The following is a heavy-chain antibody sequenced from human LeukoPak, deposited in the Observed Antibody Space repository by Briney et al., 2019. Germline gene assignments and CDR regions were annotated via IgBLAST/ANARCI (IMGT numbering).Heavy chain of an antibody. J-gene: IGHJ4*02. CDR1: GGSISSSSYY. CDR2: IYYSGST. Sequence: SETLSLTCTVSGGSISSSSYYWGWNRQPPGKGLEWIGSIYYSGSTYYNPSLKSRVTISVDTSKNQFSLKLSSVTAADTAVYYCARISGSEGYFDYWGQGTLVTVSS. CDR3: ARISGSEGYFDY. V-gene: IGHV4-39*07. D-gene: IGHD5-12*01.